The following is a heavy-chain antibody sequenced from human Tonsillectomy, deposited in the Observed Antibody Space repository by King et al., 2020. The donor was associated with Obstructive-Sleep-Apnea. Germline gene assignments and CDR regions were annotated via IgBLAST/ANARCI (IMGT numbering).Heavy chain of an antibody. CDR1: GYSISFGYY. CDR2: IYHSGRT. V-gene: IGHV4-38-2*02. CDR3: ARVDYHEIRFMN. Sequence: QLQESGPSLVKPSETLSLTCTVSGYSISFGYYWGWVRQPPGKELEWIGNIYHSGRTDYNPSLKSRITISVDTSKNQFSLQLNSVTAADTAVYYCARVDYHEIRFMNWGPGTLVTVSP. D-gene: IGHD3-3*01. J-gene: IGHJ4*02.